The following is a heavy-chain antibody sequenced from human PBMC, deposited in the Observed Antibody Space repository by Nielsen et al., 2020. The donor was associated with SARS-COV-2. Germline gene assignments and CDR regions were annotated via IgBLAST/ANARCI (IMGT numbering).Heavy chain of an antibody. D-gene: IGHD2-8*01. CDR1: GFTFSSYA. CDR3: ARDKDVLMVYAIVPPCFDY. Sequence: GGSLRLSCAASGFTFSSYAMSWVRQAPGKGLEWVSSISSSSSYIYYADSVKGRFTISRDNAKNSLYLQMNSLRAEDTAVYYCARDKDVLMVYAIVPPCFDYWGQGTLVTVSS. J-gene: IGHJ4*02. CDR2: ISSSSSYI. V-gene: IGHV3-21*01.